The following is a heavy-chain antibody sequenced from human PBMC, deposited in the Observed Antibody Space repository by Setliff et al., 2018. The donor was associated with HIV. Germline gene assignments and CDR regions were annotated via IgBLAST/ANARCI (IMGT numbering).Heavy chain of an antibody. V-gene: IGHV4-39*07. Sequence: PSETLSLTCTVSSGSVSRSDYYWGWIRHPPGKGLEWIGSIYHSGSTNYNPSLKSRVTMSVDTSKNQFSLKLTSVTAADTAVYYCARGPVVVIPAPRWRWFDPWGRGTLVTVSS. D-gene: IGHD2-2*01. CDR1: SGSVSRSDYY. CDR2: IYHSGST. CDR3: ARGPVVVIPAPRWRWFDP. J-gene: IGHJ5*02.